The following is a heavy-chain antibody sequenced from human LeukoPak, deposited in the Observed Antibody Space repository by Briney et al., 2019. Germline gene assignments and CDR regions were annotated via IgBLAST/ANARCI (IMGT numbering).Heavy chain of an antibody. Sequence: SETLSLTCTVSGGSISSYYWSWIRQPPGKGLEWIGYIYYSGSTNYNPSLKSRVTISVDTSKNQFPPKLSSVTAADTAVYYCARGFLGGYYFDYWGQGTLVTVSS. D-gene: IGHD3-22*01. CDR2: IYYSGST. J-gene: IGHJ4*02. CDR1: GGSISSYY. V-gene: IGHV4-59*01. CDR3: ARGFLGGYYFDY.